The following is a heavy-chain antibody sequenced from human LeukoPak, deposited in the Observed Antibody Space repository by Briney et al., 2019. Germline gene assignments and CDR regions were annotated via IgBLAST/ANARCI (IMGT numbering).Heavy chain of an antibody. V-gene: IGHV1-69*13. J-gene: IGHJ4*02. CDR2: IIPIFGTA. D-gene: IGHD3-10*01. CDR3: ARGTYYYGSGTISFDY. CDR1: GGTFSSYA. Sequence: ASVKVSCKASGGTFSSYAISWVRQAPGQGLEWRGGIIPIFGTANYAQKFQGRVTITADESTSTAYMELRSLRSEDTAVYYCARGTYYYGSGTISFDYWGQGTLVTVSS.